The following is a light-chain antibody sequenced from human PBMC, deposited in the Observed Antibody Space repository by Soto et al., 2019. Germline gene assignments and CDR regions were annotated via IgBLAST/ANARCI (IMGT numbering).Light chain of an antibody. CDR2: LGS. J-gene: IGKJ2*01. V-gene: IGKV2-28*01. CDR3: LQALHTPYT. CDR1: QSLLHSNGYNY. Sequence: DIVMTQSPLSLPVIPGEPASISCRSSQSLLHSNGYNYLDWYLQKPGQSPQLLIYLGSNRASGVPDRFRGSGSGTDCTLKISRVEAEDVGVYYCLQALHTPYTFGQGTQLEIK.